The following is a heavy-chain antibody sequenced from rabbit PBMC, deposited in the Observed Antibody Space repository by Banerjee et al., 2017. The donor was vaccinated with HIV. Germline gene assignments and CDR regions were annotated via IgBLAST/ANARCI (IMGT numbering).Heavy chain of an antibody. D-gene: IGHD2-1*01. CDR2: IDNGDGST. Sequence: QSLEESGGDLVKPGASLTLTCTASGFSFSSSYYMCWVRQAPGKGLEWIACIDNGDGSTYYASWAKGRFTISKTSSTTVTLQMTSLTAADTATYFCARDVNGDQTHYFELWGPGTLVTVS. V-gene: IGHV1S40*01. CDR1: GFSFSSSYY. CDR3: ARDVNGDQTHYFEL. J-gene: IGHJ4*01.